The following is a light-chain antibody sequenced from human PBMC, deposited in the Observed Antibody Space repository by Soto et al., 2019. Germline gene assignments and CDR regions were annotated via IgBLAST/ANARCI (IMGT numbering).Light chain of an antibody. CDR2: EGS. V-gene: IGLV2-23*03. CDR3: CSYAGSSTFEV. Sequence: LTQPASVSGSPGQSITISCTGTSSDVGSYNLVSWYQQHPGKAPKLMIYEGSKRPSGVSNRFSGSKSGNTASLTISGLQAEDEADYYCCSYAGSSTFEVFGTGTKVTVL. CDR1: SSDVGSYNL. J-gene: IGLJ1*01.